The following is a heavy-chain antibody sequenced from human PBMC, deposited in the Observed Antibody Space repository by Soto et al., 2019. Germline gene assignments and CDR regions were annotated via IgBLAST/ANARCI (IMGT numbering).Heavy chain of an antibody. CDR2: IYYSGST. D-gene: IGHD3-9*01. J-gene: IGHJ4*02. Sequence: QVQLQESGPGLVKPSQTLSLTCTVSGGSISSGGYYWSWIRQHPGKGLEWIGYIYYSGSTYYNPSLKSRVTIAVDTSKNQFSLKLSSVTAADTAVYYCARGVGDWLSNIDYWGQGTLVTVSS. V-gene: IGHV4-31*03. CDR1: GGSISSGGYY. CDR3: ARGVGDWLSNIDY.